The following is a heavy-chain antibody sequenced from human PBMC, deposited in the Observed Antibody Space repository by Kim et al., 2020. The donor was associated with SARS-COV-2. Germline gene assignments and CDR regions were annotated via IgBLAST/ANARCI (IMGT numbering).Heavy chain of an antibody. J-gene: IGHJ6*02. Sequence: PSLHSRVTISIDTSKMQFSLKLESVTAADTAVYFCARGSPMDSNYSYGLDIWGQGTAVTVSS. CDR3: ARGSPMDSNYSYGLDI. V-gene: IGHV4-30-4*05. D-gene: IGHD3-10*01.